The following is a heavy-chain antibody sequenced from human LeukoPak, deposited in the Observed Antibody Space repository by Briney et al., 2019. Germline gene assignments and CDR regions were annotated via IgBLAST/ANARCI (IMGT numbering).Heavy chain of an antibody. Sequence: PGGSLRLSCAASGFTFISFDMNWVRQAPGKGLEWVSSISGRSINIYYADSVKGRFTISRDTAKNSLYLQMNSLRAEDTAVYYCVRDLRGSRYYFDYWGQGALVTVSS. CDR2: ISGRSINI. V-gene: IGHV3-21*01. CDR1: GFTFISFD. J-gene: IGHJ4*02. D-gene: IGHD1-14*01. CDR3: VRDLRGSRYYFDY.